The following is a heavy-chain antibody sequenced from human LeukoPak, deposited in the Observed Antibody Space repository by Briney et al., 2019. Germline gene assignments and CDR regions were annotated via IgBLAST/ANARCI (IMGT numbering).Heavy chain of an antibody. CDR1: GGSISSYY. Sequence: SETLSLTCTVSGGSISSYYWSWIRQPAGKGLEWIGRIYTSGSTNYNPSLKSRVTISVDTSKNQFSLKLSSVTAADTAVYYCARRDSGSKGGAFDIWGQGTMVTVSS. CDR2: IYTSGST. D-gene: IGHD3-22*01. CDR3: ARRDSGSKGGAFDI. J-gene: IGHJ3*02. V-gene: IGHV4-4*07.